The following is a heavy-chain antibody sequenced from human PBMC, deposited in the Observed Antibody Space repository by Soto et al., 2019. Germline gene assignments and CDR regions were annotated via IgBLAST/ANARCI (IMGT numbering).Heavy chain of an antibody. V-gene: IGHV3-15*07. D-gene: IGHD4-17*01. J-gene: IGHJ4*02. CDR1: GLTLSDIW. CDR3: SYGAHQYFDY. CDR2: IKSKAAGGTT. Sequence: EVQLVESGGDLVKPGGSLRLSCEVSGLTLSDIWLNWVRQAPGKGLEWVGRIKSKAAGGTTDFAAPVKGRFTISRDDSENTLFLHMNSLRTEDTAVYYCSYGAHQYFDYWGQGALVTVSS.